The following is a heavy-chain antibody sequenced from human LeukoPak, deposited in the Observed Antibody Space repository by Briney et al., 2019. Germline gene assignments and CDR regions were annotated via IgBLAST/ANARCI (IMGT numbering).Heavy chain of an antibody. Sequence: SETLSLTCTVSGASITSGSYYWSWIRQPPGMGLEYIGSVCYSGRTYYSPSLKSRATISVDTSRNQFSLKLCSVTNADTSVYYCVASLREPPAIDYWGQGTLVTVSS. CDR3: VASLREPPAIDY. J-gene: IGHJ4*02. CDR2: VCYSGRT. CDR1: GASITSGSYY. V-gene: IGHV4-30-4*01. D-gene: IGHD1-14*01.